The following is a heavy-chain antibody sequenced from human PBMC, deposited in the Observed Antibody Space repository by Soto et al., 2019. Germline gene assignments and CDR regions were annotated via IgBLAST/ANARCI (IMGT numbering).Heavy chain of an antibody. Sequence: SETLSLTCTLSGASITSSGYYWGWIRQPPGKGLEWIGSFSYSGSTYYSPSLKSRVTISVDTSKNQFSLKLSSVTAADTAMYYGARQYYDYRGYSDYWGQGTLVTVDS. CDR2: FSYSGST. CDR1: GASITSSGYY. J-gene: IGHJ4*02. CDR3: ARQYYDYRGYSDY. D-gene: IGHD3-22*01. V-gene: IGHV4-39*01.